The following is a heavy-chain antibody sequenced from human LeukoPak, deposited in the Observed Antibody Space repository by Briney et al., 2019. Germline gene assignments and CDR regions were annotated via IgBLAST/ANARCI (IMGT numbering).Heavy chain of an antibody. CDR3: ARGDYVWGSYLSYFDY. J-gene: IGHJ4*02. CDR2: IYYSGST. V-gene: IGHV4-59*01. CDR1: GGSISSYY. D-gene: IGHD3-16*02. Sequence: SETLSLTCTVSGGSISSYYWSWIRQPPGKGLEWIGYIYYSGSTNYNPSLKSRVTISVDTSKNQFSLKLSSVTAADTAMYYCARGDYVWGSYLSYFDYWGQGTLVTVSS.